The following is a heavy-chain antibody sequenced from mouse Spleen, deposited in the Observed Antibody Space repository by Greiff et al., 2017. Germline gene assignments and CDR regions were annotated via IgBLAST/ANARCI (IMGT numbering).Heavy chain of an antibody. V-gene: IGHV2-6-1*01. J-gene: IGHJ3*01. CDR1: GFSLTSYG. Sequence: VQLVETGPGLVAPSQSLSITCTVSGFSLTSYGVHWVRQPPGKGLEWLVVIWSDGSTNYNSALKSRLSISKDNSKSQVFLKMNSLQTDDTAMYYCARHPTMITGAWFAYWGQGTLVTVSA. CDR3: ARHPTMITGAWFAY. D-gene: IGHD2-4*01. CDR2: IWSDGST.